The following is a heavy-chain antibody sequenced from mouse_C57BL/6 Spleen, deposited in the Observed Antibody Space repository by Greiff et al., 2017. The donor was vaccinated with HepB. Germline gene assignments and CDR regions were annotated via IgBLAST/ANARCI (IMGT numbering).Heavy chain of an antibody. J-gene: IGHJ2*01. CDR1: GFTFSDYG. CDR2: ISSGSSTL. D-gene: IGHD2-4*01. CDR3: ATYDYDDFDY. V-gene: IGHV5-17*01. Sequence: EVKLVESGGGLVKPGGSLKLSCAASGFTFSDYGMHWVRQAPGKGLEWVAYISSGSSTLYYAGTVKGRFTISRDNAKNTLFLQMTSLRSEDTAMYYCATYDYDDFDYWGQGTTLTVSS.